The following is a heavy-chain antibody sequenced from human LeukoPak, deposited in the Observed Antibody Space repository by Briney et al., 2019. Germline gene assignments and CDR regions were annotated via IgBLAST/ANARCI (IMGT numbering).Heavy chain of an antibody. CDR1: GGSISSGGYS. Sequence: EPSETLSLTCAVSGGSISSGGYSWSWIRQPPGKGLEWIGYIYHSGSTYYNPSLKSRVTISVDRSKNQFSLKLSSVTAADTAVYYCAREPTMVPGGMDVWGQGTTVTVSS. CDR2: IYHSGST. CDR3: AREPTMVPGGMDV. V-gene: IGHV4-30-2*01. J-gene: IGHJ6*02. D-gene: IGHD3-10*01.